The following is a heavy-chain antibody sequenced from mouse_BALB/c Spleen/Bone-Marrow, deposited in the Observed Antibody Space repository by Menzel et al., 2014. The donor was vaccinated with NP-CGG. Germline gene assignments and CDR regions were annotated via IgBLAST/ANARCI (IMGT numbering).Heavy chain of an antibody. Sequence: QVQLQQSGAELARPGASVKMSCKASGYTFXSYTMHWVKQRPGQGLEWIGCINPSSGYTNYNQKFKDKATLTADKSSSTAYMQLSSLTSEDSAVYYCARWANWDGFAYWGQGTLVTVSA. CDR3: ARWANWDGFAY. D-gene: IGHD4-1*02. CDR1: GYTFXSYT. J-gene: IGHJ3*01. CDR2: INPSSGYT. V-gene: IGHV1-4*01.